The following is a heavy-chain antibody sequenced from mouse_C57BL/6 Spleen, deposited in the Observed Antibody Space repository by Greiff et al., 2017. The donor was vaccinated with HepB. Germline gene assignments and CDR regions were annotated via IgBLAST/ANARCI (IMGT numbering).Heavy chain of an antibody. J-gene: IGHJ2*01. CDR1: GFTFSSYT. CDR3: ARQRGTTVVVFDY. CDR2: ISGGGGNT. Sequence: EVQVVESGGGLVKPGGSLKLSCAASGFTFSSYTMSWVRQTPEKRLEWVATISGGGGNTYYPDSVKGRFTISRDNAKKTLYLQMSSLRSEDTALYYCARQRGTTVVVFDYWGQGTTLTVSS. V-gene: IGHV5-9*01. D-gene: IGHD1-1*01.